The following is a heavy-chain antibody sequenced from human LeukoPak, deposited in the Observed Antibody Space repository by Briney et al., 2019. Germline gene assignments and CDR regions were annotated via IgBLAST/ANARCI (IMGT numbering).Heavy chain of an antibody. V-gene: IGHV3-21*01. Sequence: AGGSLRLSCEASGFTFTTYSMTWVRQAPGKGLEWVSIISSGSSAIFSADALKGRFTISRDDAKNLLHLDMNSLRAEDTAVYYCARVLSKSLELSTPPLDYWGQGTLVTVSS. CDR1: GFTFTTYS. D-gene: IGHD3-16*02. J-gene: IGHJ4*02. CDR3: ARVLSKSLELSTPPLDY. CDR2: ISSGSSAI.